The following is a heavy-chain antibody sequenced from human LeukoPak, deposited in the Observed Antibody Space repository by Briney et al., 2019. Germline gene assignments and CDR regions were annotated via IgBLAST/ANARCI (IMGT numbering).Heavy chain of an antibody. CDR1: GFTFSSYG. V-gene: IGHV3-30*02. CDR3: AYLPRGQQLAYYYYMDV. CDR2: IRYDGSNK. J-gene: IGHJ6*03. D-gene: IGHD6-13*01. Sequence: GGSLRLSCAASGFTFSSYGMHWVRQAPGKGLEWVAFIRYDGSNKYYADSVKGRFTISRDNSKNTLYLQMNSLRAEDTAVYYCAYLPRGQQLAYYYYMDVWGKGTTVTVSS.